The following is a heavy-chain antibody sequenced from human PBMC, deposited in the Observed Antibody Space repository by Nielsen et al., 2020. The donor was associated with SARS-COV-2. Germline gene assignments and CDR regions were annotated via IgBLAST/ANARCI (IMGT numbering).Heavy chain of an antibody. CDR1: GYTFTRHG. D-gene: IGHD1-7*01. CDR2: INGNSGNS. V-gene: IGHV1-8*01. CDR3: ARGSGTLGY. J-gene: IGHJ4*02. Sequence: ASVKVSCKASGYTFTRHGISWVRQAPGQGLEWMGWINGNSGNSNYEQKFQGRLTMTRNTSISTAYMELSSLRSEDTAVYYCARGSGTLGYWGQGTLVTVSS.